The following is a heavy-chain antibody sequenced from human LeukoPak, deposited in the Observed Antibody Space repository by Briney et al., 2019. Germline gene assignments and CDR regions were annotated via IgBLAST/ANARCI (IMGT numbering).Heavy chain of an antibody. CDR3: ARGITMIVVVKYYFDY. J-gene: IGHJ4*02. CDR1: GGSFSGYY. V-gene: IGHV4-34*01. D-gene: IGHD3-22*01. Sequence: ETLSLTCAVYGGSFSGYYWSWLRQPPGKGLEWIGEINHSGSTNYNPSLKSRVTISVDTTKNQFSLKLSSVTAADTAVYYCARGITMIVVVKYYFDYWGQGTLVTVSS. CDR2: INHSGST.